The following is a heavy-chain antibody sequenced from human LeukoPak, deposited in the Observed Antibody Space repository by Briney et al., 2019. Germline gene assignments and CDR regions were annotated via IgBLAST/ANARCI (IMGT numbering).Heavy chain of an antibody. CDR3: ARGLRNTDTFDI. CDR1: GFTFNTYE. V-gene: IGHV3-48*03. Sequence: PEGSLRLSCAASGFTFNTYEMNWVRQAPGKGLEWVSYISSGGSSIYYADSVKGRFTISRDNSKNTVYLQMNSLRAEDTAVYYCARGLRNTDTFDIWGQGTMVTVSS. J-gene: IGHJ3*02. CDR2: ISSGGSSI.